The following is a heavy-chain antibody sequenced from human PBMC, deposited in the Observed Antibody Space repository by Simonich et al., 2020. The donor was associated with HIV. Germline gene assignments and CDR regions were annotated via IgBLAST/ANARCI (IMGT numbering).Heavy chain of an antibody. Sequence: QVQLVQSGAEVQKPGASVKVSCKASGYTFTSYVINWVRQAPGQGLEWRGLIRTHKTNTNNAPKLQDRVTMTADTSTSTAYMDLRSLRSDDTALYYCARDPEQLVRAEYFQHWGQGTLVTVSS. D-gene: IGHD6-6*01. CDR2: IRTHKTNT. J-gene: IGHJ1*01. V-gene: IGHV1-18*01. CDR1: GYTFTSYV. CDR3: ARDPEQLVRAEYFQH.